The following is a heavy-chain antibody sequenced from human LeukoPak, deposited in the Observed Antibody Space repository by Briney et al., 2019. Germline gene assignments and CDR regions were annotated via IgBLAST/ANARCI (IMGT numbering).Heavy chain of an antibody. V-gene: IGHV1-69*01. CDR2: IIPIFGTA. D-gene: IGHD3-22*01. CDR1: GGTFSSYA. Sequence: SVKVSCKASGGTFSSYAISWVRQAPGQGLEWMGGIIPIFGTANYAQKFQGRVTITADESTSTAYTELSSLRSEDTAVYYCARECRRYYYDSSGYFDYWGQGPLVTVSS. CDR3: ARECRRYYYDSSGYFDY. J-gene: IGHJ4*02.